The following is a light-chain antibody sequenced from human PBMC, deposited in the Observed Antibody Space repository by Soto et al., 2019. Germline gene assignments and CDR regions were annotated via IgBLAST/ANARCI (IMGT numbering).Light chain of an antibody. J-gene: IGLJ1*01. CDR2: SNN. V-gene: IGLV1-47*02. Sequence: QSVLTQAPSASGTPGQRVTISCSGSTSSIGRNNVYWYQQLPGTAPKLLIFSNNQRPSGVPDRFSGSKSGTSASLAINGLRSEDEADYYCAAWDDSLSGLYVFGTGTKLTVL. CDR1: TSSIGRNN. CDR3: AAWDDSLSGLYV.